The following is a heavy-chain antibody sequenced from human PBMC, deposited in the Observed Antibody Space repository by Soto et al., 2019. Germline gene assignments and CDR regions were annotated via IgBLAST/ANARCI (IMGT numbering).Heavy chain of an antibody. CDR1: GLPFTFYR. V-gene: IGHV3-7*03. Sequence: DVKLVESGGGLVQPGNSLELPVKFSGLPFTFYRMGWVPQSQGRGLKWVAKIPQDGVDGHYADSVKGRFTISRDNGKNSLYLQLNNLRAEDTAVYYCARDHLILPAHDFFYGSDVWGRGATVTVSS. CDR3: ARDHLILPAHDFFYGSDV. D-gene: IGHD2-21*02. J-gene: IGHJ6*02. CDR2: IPQDGVDG.